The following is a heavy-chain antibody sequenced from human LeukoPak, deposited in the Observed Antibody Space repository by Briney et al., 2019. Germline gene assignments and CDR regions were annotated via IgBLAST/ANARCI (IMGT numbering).Heavy chain of an antibody. Sequence: ASVKVSCKASGGTFSSYAIIWVRQAPGQGLEWMRGIIPIFGTANYAQKFQGRVTITADKSTSTAYMELSSLRSEDTAVYYCARAYSSSWYWWYFDYWGQGTLVTVSS. CDR2: IIPIFGTA. CDR3: ARAYSSSWYWWYFDY. D-gene: IGHD6-13*01. V-gene: IGHV1-69*06. J-gene: IGHJ4*02. CDR1: GGTFSSYA.